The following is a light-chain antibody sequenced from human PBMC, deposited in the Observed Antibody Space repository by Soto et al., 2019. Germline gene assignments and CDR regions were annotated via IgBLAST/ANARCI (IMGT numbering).Light chain of an antibody. V-gene: IGKV3-20*01. J-gene: IGKJ4*01. CDR2: GAS. CDR1: QSVSSSY. CDR3: QHCGSSLLT. Sequence: EIVLTQSPGTLSLSPGERATLSCRASQSVSSSYLAWYQQKPGQAPRLLIYGASSRATGIPDRFSGSGSGTDFTLTISRLEPEDFAVYYCQHCGSSLLTFGGGTKVDIK.